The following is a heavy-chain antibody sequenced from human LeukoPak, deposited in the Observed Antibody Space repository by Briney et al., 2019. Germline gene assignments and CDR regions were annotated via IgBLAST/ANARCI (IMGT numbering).Heavy chain of an antibody. CDR3: ATDLGLLGWGNDRPPAFHG. J-gene: IGHJ4*02. CDR2: ISGRGGST. D-gene: IGHD3-16*02. CDR1: GFTFRSYA. V-gene: IGHV3-23*01. Sequence: GGSLRLSRAASGFTFRSYAMRWVRQAAGKGLAWVSGISGRGGSTYYAHSVKGRFTISRDKSKNTLYVQMNSLRAEDTAVYFCATDLGLLGWGNDRPPAFHGWGRGALVTSSS.